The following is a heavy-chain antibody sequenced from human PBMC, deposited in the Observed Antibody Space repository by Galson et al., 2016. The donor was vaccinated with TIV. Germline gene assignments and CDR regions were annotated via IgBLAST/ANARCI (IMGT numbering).Heavy chain of an antibody. V-gene: IGHV1-46*01. J-gene: IGHJ6*02. D-gene: IGHD3-22*01. Sequence: VSCKASGYTFINYYMHWVRQAPGQGLEWVGVIDPNSGGTTYEQKFQGRVTMTRDTSTSTVYMELSSLRSDDTAVYYCASYRGSYTMIRVVDYYYGMDVWGHGTKVAVSS. CDR2: IDPNSGGT. CDR3: ASYRGSYTMIRVVDYYYGMDV. CDR1: GYTFINYY.